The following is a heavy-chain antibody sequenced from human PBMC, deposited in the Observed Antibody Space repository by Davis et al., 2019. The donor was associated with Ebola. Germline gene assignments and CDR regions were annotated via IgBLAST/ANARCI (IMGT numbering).Heavy chain of an antibody. J-gene: IGHJ6*02. CDR2: IYHSGST. CDR3: ARDGGYSSSWSRRGHYYGMDV. D-gene: IGHD6-13*01. Sequence: SETLSLTCAVSGGSISSSNWWSWVRPPPGTGLEWIGEIYHSGSTNYNPSLKSRVTISVDKSKNQFSLKLSSVTAADTAVYYCARDGGYSSSWSRRGHYYGMDVWGQGTTVTVSS. CDR1: GGSISSSNW. V-gene: IGHV4-4*02.